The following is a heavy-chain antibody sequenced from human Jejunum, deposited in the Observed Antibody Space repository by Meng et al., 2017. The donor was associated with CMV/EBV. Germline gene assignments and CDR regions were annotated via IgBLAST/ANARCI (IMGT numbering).Heavy chain of an antibody. Sequence: LTCAVYGGSCSGYYWSWIRQPPGKGLEWIGEINHSGNTKYNPSLKSRVTISVDTSKNQFSLNLSSVTAADTAVYYCAKDYGDSGWFDPWGQGTLVTVSS. D-gene: IGHD4-17*01. CDR3: AKDYGDSGWFDP. V-gene: IGHV4-34*01. CDR1: GGSCSGYY. CDR2: INHSGNT. J-gene: IGHJ5*02.